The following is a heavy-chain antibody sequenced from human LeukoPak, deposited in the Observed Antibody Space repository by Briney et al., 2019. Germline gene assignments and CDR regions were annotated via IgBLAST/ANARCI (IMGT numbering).Heavy chain of an antibody. CDR2: INHNRGGT. CDR3: ARDKFNCGGDCYSKEPDNWFDP. CDR1: GYTFTGYY. V-gene: IGHV1-2*02. J-gene: IGHJ5*02. D-gene: IGHD2-21*02. Sequence: ASVKVSCKASGYTFTGYYRHWVGQARGQGGEWMGWINHNRGGTNYAQKFQGRVTMTRDTSISTAYMELSSLRSEDTAVYYCARDKFNCGGDCYSKEPDNWFDPWGQGTLVTVSS.